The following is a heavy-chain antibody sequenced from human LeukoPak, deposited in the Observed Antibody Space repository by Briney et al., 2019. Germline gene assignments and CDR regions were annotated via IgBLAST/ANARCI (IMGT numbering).Heavy chain of an antibody. D-gene: IGHD1-26*01. CDR3: ARSRAFNSGAFDP. Sequence: SETLSLTCTVSGASVSSASYWTWIRRPPGKGVEWIAHIYNGVNTNYNPSLKSRVTISVDTSKNQFSLRLNSVTAADTAVYYCARSRAFNSGAFDPWGQGSLVTVSS. CDR2: IYNGVNT. CDR1: GASVSSASY. V-gene: IGHV4-61*01. J-gene: IGHJ5*02.